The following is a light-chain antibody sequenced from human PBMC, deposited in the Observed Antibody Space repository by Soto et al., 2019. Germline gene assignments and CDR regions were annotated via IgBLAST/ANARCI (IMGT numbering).Light chain of an antibody. Sequence: DIQITQSPSTLSASVGDRVTITCRASQSISAWLAWYQQKPGKAPKLLIYKASTLESGVPSRFSGSGSGTEFTLTISSLQPDDFATYYCQQYNNNASWTFGQGTKVQIK. CDR1: QSISAW. CDR3: QQYNNNASWT. J-gene: IGKJ1*01. V-gene: IGKV1-5*03. CDR2: KAS.